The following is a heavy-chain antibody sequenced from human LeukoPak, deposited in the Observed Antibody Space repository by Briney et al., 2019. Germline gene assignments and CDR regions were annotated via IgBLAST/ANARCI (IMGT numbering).Heavy chain of an antibody. Sequence: PSETLSLTCTVSGGSISSSSYYWGWIRQPPGKGLEWIGSIYYSGSTYYNPSLKSRVTISVDTSKNQFSLKLSSVTAADTAVYYCARDMRRGDDADGIAAAYFDYWGQGTLVTVSS. J-gene: IGHJ4*02. CDR2: IYYSGST. D-gene: IGHD6-13*01. CDR1: GGSISSSSYY. V-gene: IGHV4-39*07. CDR3: ARDMRRGDDADGIAAAYFDY.